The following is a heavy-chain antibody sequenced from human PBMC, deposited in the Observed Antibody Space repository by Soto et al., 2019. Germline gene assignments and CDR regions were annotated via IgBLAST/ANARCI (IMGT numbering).Heavy chain of an antibody. CDR3: ASKYSSSSGYYYYGMDV. CDR2: IDPSDSYT. Sequence: PGEPLKISCKVSGYSFTSYWISWVRQMPGKGVEWMGRIDPSDSYTNYSPSFQGHVTISADKSISTAYLQWSSLKASDTAMYYCASKYSSSSGYYYYGMDVWGQGTTVTVSS. J-gene: IGHJ6*02. D-gene: IGHD6-6*01. V-gene: IGHV5-10-1*01. CDR1: GYSFTSYW.